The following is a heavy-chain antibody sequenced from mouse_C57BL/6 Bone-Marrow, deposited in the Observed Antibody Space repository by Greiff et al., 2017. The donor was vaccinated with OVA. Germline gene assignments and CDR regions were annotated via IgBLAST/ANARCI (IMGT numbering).Heavy chain of an antibody. CDR2: ISSGGSYT. J-gene: IGHJ1*03. Sequence: DVMLVESGGDLVKPGGSLKLSCAASGFTFSSYGMSWVRQTPDKRLEWVATISSGGSYTYYPDSVKGRFTISRDNAKNTLYLQMSSLKSEDTAMYYCARRHYYYGSSYYWYFDVWGTGTTVTVSS. V-gene: IGHV5-6*02. CDR3: ARRHYYYGSSYYWYFDV. CDR1: GFTFSSYG. D-gene: IGHD1-1*01.